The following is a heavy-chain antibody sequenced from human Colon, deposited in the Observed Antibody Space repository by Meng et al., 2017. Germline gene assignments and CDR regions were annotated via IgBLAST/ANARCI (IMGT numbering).Heavy chain of an antibody. CDR3: ARRAPLWFGELASFDS. Sequence: QGQLQQWGAGLFKPSETLSLPCAVYGGSFRDYYWRWIRQPPGKGLAWIGEINHSGSTNYNPSLKSRVTISVDKSKNQFSLKLNSVTAADTAVYFCARRAPLWFGELASFDSWGQGTLVTVSS. V-gene: IGHV4-34*01. CDR1: GGSFRDYY. CDR2: INHSGST. J-gene: IGHJ4*02. D-gene: IGHD3-10*01.